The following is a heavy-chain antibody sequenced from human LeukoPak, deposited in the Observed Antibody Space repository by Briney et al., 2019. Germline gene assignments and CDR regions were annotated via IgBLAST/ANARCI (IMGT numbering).Heavy chain of an antibody. CDR2: ISGSSTIR. J-gene: IGHJ5*02. CDR1: GFSFSRCS. V-gene: IGHV3-48*02. Sequence: PGGSLSLSCAASGFSFSRCSMNWGCQAPGKGLEWVSYISGSSTIRYYADSVKGRFTLSRDTAKNALYLQMNSLRDEDTAVYYCARSAGMRHSDRSVPWGQGTLVTVSS. D-gene: IGHD6-13*01. CDR3: ARSAGMRHSDRSVP.